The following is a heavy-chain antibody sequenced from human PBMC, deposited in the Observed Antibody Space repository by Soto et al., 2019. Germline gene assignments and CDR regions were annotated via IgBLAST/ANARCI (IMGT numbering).Heavy chain of an antibody. CDR2: ITPYNGKT. CDR3: ARDTSHYFDH. V-gene: IGHV1-18*01. CDR1: GYTFITYG. D-gene: IGHD2-2*01. J-gene: IGHJ4*02. Sequence: ASVKVSCKASGYTFITYGVTWVRQAPGQGLEWMGWITPYNGKTHYAQKFQDRVTMTTDTAVTTAYMELRSLTSDDSAMYFCARDTSHYFDHWGQGSLVTVPQ.